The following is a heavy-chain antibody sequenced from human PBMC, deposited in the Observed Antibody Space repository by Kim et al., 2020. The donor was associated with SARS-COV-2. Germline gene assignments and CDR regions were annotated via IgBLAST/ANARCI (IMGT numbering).Heavy chain of an antibody. CDR2: ISYDGSNK. CDR1: GFTFSSYG. V-gene: IGHV3-30*18. CDR3: AKDLISSRIVGEKYYFDY. Sequence: GGSLRLSCAASGFTFSSYGMHWVRQAPGKGLEWVAVISYDGSNKYYADSVKGRFTISRDNSKNTLYLQMNSLRAEDTAVYYCAKDLISSRIVGEKYYFDYWGQGTLVTVSS. D-gene: IGHD1-26*01. J-gene: IGHJ4*02.